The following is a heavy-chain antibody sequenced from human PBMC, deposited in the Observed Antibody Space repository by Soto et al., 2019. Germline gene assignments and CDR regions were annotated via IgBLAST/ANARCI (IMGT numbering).Heavy chain of an antibody. D-gene: IGHD5-18*01. Sequence: PGGSLRLSCAASGFTFTDYYMSWIRQAPGRGLEWLSYISSRSSYTNYADSVKGRFTISRDNAKNSLYLEMNSLRVEDTAVYYCARDQRGYNYVFRSDQWSQGILVTVSS. CDR2: ISSRSSYT. J-gene: IGHJ4*02. CDR1: GFTFTDYY. V-gene: IGHV3-11*05. CDR3: ARDQRGYNYVFRSDQ.